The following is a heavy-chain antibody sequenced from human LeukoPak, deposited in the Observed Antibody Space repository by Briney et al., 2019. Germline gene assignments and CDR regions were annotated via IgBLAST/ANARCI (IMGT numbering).Heavy chain of an antibody. V-gene: IGHV3-23*01. CDR1: GFTFSNYG. Sequence: GGSLRLSCAASGFTFSNYGMSWVRQAPGKGLEWVSAISGSGGSTYYADSVKGRFTISRDNSKNTLYLQMNSLRAEDTAVYYCAKTGFTVTTRKFSDYWGQGTLVTVSS. CDR3: AKTGFTVTTRKFSDY. D-gene: IGHD4-17*01. J-gene: IGHJ4*02. CDR2: ISGSGGST.